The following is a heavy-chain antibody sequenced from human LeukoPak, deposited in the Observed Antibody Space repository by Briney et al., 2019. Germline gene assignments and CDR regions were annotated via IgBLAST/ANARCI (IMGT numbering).Heavy chain of an antibody. D-gene: IGHD4-17*01. CDR3: ARNDYGTYYFDY. V-gene: IGHV3-30-3*01. CDR1: GFGFSDYA. J-gene: IGHJ4*02. Sequence: GGSLRLSCAASGFGFSDYAVHWIRQAPGKGLEWVAIISKDGYNTDYADSVKGRFTISRDNSKNTLYLQMNSLRVEDTALYYCARNDYGTYYFDYWGQGTLVTVSS. CDR2: ISKDGYNT.